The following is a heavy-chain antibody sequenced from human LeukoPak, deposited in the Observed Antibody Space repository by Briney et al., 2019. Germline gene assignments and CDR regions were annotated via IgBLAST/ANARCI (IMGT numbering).Heavy chain of an antibody. CDR1: GFTFSSYG. CDR3: AKDSLYYYYGSGSLIN. J-gene: IGHJ4*02. V-gene: IGHV3-30*02. Sequence: PGGSLRLSCSASGFTFSSYGMHWVRQAPGKGLEWVAFIRYDGSNKYYADSVKGRFTISRDNSKNTLYLQMNSLRAEDTAVYYCAKDSLYYYYGSGSLINWGQGTLVTVSS. CDR2: IRYDGSNK. D-gene: IGHD3-10*01.